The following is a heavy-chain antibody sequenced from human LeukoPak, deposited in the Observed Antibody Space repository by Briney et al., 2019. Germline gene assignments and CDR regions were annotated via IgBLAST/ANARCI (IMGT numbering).Heavy chain of an antibody. Sequence: GGSLRLSCAASGFTFSSYGMHWVRQAPGKGLEWMAFIRYDGSNKYYADSVKGRFTISRDNSKNTLYLQMNSLRAEDTAVYYCAKIRYCTNGVCYEAFDYWGQGTLVTVSS. D-gene: IGHD2-8*01. CDR2: IRYDGSNK. J-gene: IGHJ4*02. CDR1: GFTFSSYG. CDR3: AKIRYCTNGVCYEAFDY. V-gene: IGHV3-30*02.